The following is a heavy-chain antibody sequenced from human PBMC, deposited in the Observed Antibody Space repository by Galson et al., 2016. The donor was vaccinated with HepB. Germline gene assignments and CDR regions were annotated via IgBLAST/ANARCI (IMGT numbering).Heavy chain of an antibody. Sequence: SLRLSCAVSGFKFSDYAMHWVRQAAGKGLECVAVISYDGSLRFYGDSVKGRFTVSRDNAENSGYLQMNSLRDGDTATYFCARDPSWGAVDIWGQGTTVTVSS. D-gene: IGHD7-27*01. V-gene: IGHV3-30*03. CDR2: ISYDGSLR. CDR3: ARDPSWGAVDI. J-gene: IGHJ3*02. CDR1: GFKFSDYA.